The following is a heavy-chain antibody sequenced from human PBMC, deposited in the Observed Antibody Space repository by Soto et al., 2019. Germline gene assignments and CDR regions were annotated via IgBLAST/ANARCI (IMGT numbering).Heavy chain of an antibody. D-gene: IGHD5-18*01. J-gene: IGHJ6*02. CDR2: IDPTDYYT. Sequence: GEALKISCKASGYSFTTYWIACVRQMPGKGLEWMGRIDPTDYYTKYSPSFQGHVTLSADKSISTAYLQWSSLRASDTAMYYCARHGDGNSHYAIDVWGQGTTVTLPS. CDR3: ARHGDGNSHYAIDV. V-gene: IGHV5-10-1*01. CDR1: GYSFTTYW.